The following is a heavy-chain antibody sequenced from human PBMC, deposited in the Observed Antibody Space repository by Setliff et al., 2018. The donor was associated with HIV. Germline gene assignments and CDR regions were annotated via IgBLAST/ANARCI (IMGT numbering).Heavy chain of an antibody. CDR3: ARRIFHSSFPSFDS. Sequence: SETLSLTCAVSGGSIGTTTYYWGWIRQPPGKGLEWIGSIYYNGITYYNPSLEGRFTISVDTSKNQFSLKVTSVTAADTAVYYCARRIFHSSFPSFDSWGQGTLVTVS. CDR2: IYYNGIT. J-gene: IGHJ4*02. V-gene: IGHV4-39*01. D-gene: IGHD2-15*01. CDR1: GGSIGTTTYY.